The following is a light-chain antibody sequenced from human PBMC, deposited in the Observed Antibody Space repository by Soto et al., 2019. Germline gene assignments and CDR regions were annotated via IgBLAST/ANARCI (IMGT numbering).Light chain of an antibody. CDR1: SSNIGSNS. CDR2: SNH. V-gene: IGLV1-47*02. J-gene: IGLJ2*01. CDR3: AAWDDSPSGVV. Sequence: QSVLTQPPSASGTPGQRVTISRSGSSSNIGSNSVYWYQQLPGTAPKLLIYSNHQRPSGVPDRFSGSKSGTSASLAISGLRSEDEANYYCAAWDDSPSGVVFGGGTKLTVL.